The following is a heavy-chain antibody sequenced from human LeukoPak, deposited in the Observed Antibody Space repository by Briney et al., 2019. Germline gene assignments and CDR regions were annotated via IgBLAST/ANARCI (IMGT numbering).Heavy chain of an antibody. J-gene: IGHJ6*03. V-gene: IGHV3-48*03. CDR3: AREGFSDSSGYYYYNYYYYMDV. D-gene: IGHD3-22*01. CDR1: GFTFSSYE. Sequence: PGGSLRLSCAASGFTFSSYEMNWVRQAPGKGLEWVSYISSSGSTIYYADSVKGRFTISRDNAKNSLYLQMNSLRAEDTAVYYCAREGFSDSSGYYYYNYYYYMDVWGKGTTVTVSS. CDR2: ISSSGSTI.